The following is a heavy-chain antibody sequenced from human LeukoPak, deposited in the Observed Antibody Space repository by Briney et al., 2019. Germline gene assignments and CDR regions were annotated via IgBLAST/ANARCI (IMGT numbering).Heavy chain of an antibody. CDR2: INHRGST. V-gene: IGHV4-34*01. CDR1: GGSFSGYY. J-gene: IGHJ4*02. Sequence: SETLSLTCAVYGGSFSGYYWSWIRQPPGKGLEWIGEINHRGSTNYNPSLKSRVTISVDTSKNQFSLKLSSVTATDTAVYYCAGKAVAGPYFDYWGQGTLVTVSS. CDR3: AGKAVAGPYFDY. D-gene: IGHD6-19*01.